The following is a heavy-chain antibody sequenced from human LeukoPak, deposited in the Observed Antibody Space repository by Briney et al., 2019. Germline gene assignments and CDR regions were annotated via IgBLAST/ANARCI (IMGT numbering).Heavy chain of an antibody. CDR1: GGSVSGGSISSYY. Sequence: SETLSLTCTVSGGSVSGGSISSYYWSWIRQPPEKGLEWIGFIAYTGSTNYNPSLKSRVTISVDTSKNQFSLKLSTVTAADTAVYYCARDPRITMVRGVSGAFDIWGQGTMVTVSS. J-gene: IGHJ3*02. V-gene: IGHV4-59*12. D-gene: IGHD3-10*01. CDR3: ARDPRITMVRGVSGAFDI. CDR2: IAYTGST.